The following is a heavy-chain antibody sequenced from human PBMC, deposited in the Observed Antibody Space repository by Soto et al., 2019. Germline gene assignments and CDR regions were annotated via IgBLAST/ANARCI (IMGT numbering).Heavy chain of an antibody. D-gene: IGHD6-13*01. CDR2: IWSDGTKK. V-gene: IGHV3-33*01. CDR3: ARNWWEEPAGKETVSQFDY. J-gene: IGHJ4*02. Sequence: QVHLVESGGGVVQPGRSLTLSCTASGFAFSNYGIHWVRQAPGRGLEWVAVIWSDGTKKFYAVSVRGRFTISRDNSKNKTYLQMNSLRAEDTAVYYCARNWWEEPAGKETVSQFDYWCQGTLVTVSS. CDR1: GFAFSNYG.